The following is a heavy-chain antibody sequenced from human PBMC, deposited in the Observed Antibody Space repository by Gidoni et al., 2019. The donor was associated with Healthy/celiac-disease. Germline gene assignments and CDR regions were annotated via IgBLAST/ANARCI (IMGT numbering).Heavy chain of an antibody. Sequence: QVQLVQSGAEVKKPGASVKVSSKVSGYTLTELSMHWVRQAPGKGLEWMGGFDPEDGETIYAQKFQGRVTMTEDTSTDTAYMELSSLRSEDTAVYYCATVNPSGSYPGRYFDYWGQGTLVTVSS. J-gene: IGHJ4*02. CDR3: ATVNPSGSYPGRYFDY. CDR2: FDPEDGET. V-gene: IGHV1-24*01. CDR1: GYTLTELS. D-gene: IGHD1-26*01.